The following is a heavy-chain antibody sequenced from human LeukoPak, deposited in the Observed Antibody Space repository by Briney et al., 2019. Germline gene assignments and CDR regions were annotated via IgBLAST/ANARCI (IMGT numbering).Heavy chain of an antibody. CDR3: ARQRSSGWFLSWFDP. CDR1: GGSISSGDYY. Sequence: SQTLSLTCTVSGGSISSGDYYWSWIRQPPGKGLEWIGYIYYSGSTYYNPSLKSRVTISVDTSKNQFSLKLSSVTAADTAVYYCARQRSSGWFLSWFDPWGQGTLVTVSS. V-gene: IGHV4-30-4*01. CDR2: IYYSGST. D-gene: IGHD6-19*01. J-gene: IGHJ5*02.